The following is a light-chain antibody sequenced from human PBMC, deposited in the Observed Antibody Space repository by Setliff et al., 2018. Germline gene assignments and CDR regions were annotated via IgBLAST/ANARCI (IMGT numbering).Light chain of an antibody. J-gene: IGLJ1*01. V-gene: IGLV2-8*01. CDR1: SSDVSGYNY. CDR2: EVN. CDR3: SSNIGSNNFDV. Sequence: QSALAQPPSASGSPGQSVTISCTGTSSDVSGYNYVSWYQQHPGKAPKLMIYEVNKRPSGVPDRFSGSKSGNTASLTVSGLQAEDEADYYCSSNIGSNNFDVFGTGTKVTVL.